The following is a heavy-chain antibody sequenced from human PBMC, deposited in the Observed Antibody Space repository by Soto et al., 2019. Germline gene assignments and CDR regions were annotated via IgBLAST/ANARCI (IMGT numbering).Heavy chain of an antibody. V-gene: IGHV4-59*08. J-gene: IGHJ2*01. CDR3: XXXXGRLLQYWSFDL. CDR2: IYFSGIT. Sequence: QVQLQESGPGLVKPSETLSLTCTVSGGSLSSDYWSWIRQPPGKGLEWIGYIYFSGITNYNPSLKSRVTISVDTSKNQFSLKMSSVTAADXXXXXXXXXXGRLLQYWSFDLWGRGTLVTVSS. D-gene: IGHD3-22*01. CDR1: GGSLSSDY.